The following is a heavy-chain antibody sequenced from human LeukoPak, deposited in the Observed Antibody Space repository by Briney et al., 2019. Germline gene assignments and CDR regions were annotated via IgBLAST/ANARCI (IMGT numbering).Heavy chain of an antibody. J-gene: IGHJ4*02. V-gene: IGHV3-23*01. CDR3: ANGWGGYYADS. D-gene: IGHD3-3*01. CDR1: GFTSSSYA. CDR2: ISSSGGNT. Sequence: GGSLRLSCAVSGFTSSSYAMTWVRQAPGKGLEWVSGISSSGGNTSYADFVRGRFTMSRDNSQNTVYQQMNSLSAEDTAIYYCANGWGGYYADSWGQGTLVTVSS.